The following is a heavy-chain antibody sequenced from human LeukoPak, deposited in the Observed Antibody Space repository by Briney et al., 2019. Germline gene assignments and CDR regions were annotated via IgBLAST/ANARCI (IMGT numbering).Heavy chain of an antibody. CDR1: GYPFTSYY. J-gene: IGHJ4*02. Sequence: ASVKVSCKASGYPFTSYYMHWVRQAPGQGLEWMGMINPRGGSISYAQKFQGRVTMTRDTSTSTVYMELSSLRSEDTAVYYCARDPPYDTSGYYFDYWGQGTLVTVSS. D-gene: IGHD3-22*01. V-gene: IGHV1-46*01. CDR2: INPRGGSI. CDR3: ARDPPYDTSGYYFDY.